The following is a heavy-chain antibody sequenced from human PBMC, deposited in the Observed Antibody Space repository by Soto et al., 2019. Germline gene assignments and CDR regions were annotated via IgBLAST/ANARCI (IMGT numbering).Heavy chain of an antibody. CDR3: AMTGITMVPDRMDV. J-gene: IGHJ6*02. V-gene: IGHV1-69*02. D-gene: IGHD3-10*01. CDR2: IIPILGIA. CDR1: GGTFSSYT. Sequence: QVQLVQSGAEVKKPGSSVKVSCKASGGTFSSYTISWVRQAPGQGLEWMGRIIPILGIANYAQKFQGRVTITADKSTSTAYMEMSSLRSKDTAVYYCAMTGITMVPDRMDVWGQGTTVTVSS.